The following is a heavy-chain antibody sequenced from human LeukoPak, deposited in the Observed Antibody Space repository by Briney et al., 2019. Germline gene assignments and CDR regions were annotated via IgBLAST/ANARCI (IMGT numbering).Heavy chain of an antibody. CDR2: INPNSGGT. Sequence: GASVKVSCKASGYTFTGYYMHWVRQAPGRGLEWMGWINPNSGGTNYAQKFQGRVTMTRDTSISTAYMELSRLRSDDTAVYYCARVAYAPLAAAGTRYFDYWGQGTLVTVSS. CDR1: GYTFTGYY. CDR3: ARVAYAPLAAAGTRYFDY. D-gene: IGHD6-13*01. V-gene: IGHV1-2*02. J-gene: IGHJ4*02.